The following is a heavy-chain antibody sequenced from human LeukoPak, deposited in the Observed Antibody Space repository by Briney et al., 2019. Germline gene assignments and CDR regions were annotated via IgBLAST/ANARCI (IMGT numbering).Heavy chain of an antibody. CDR1: GFTFSDYY. D-gene: IGHD4-17*01. CDR3: ARVPVTLYYYYYMDV. Sequence: PGGSLRLSCAASGFTFSDYYISWIRQAPGKGLEWVSYISSSGSTIYYADSVKGRFTISRDNAKNSLYLQMNSLRAEDTAVYYCARVPVTLYYYYYMDVWGKGTTVTVSS. J-gene: IGHJ6*03. V-gene: IGHV3-11*01. CDR2: ISSSGSTI.